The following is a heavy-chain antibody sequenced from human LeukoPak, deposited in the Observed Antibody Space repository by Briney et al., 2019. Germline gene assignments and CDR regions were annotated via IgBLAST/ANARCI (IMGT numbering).Heavy chain of an antibody. V-gene: IGHV4-34*01. CDR3: ARARNRLVNWFDP. CDR2: INHSGST. J-gene: IGHJ5*02. CDR1: GGSFSGYY. Sequence: PSETLSLTCAVYGGSFSGYYWSWIRQPPGKGLEWIGEINHSGSTNYNPSLKSRVTISVDTSKNQFSLKLSSVTAADTAVYYCARARNRLVNWFDPWGQGTLVTVSS. D-gene: IGHD6-19*01.